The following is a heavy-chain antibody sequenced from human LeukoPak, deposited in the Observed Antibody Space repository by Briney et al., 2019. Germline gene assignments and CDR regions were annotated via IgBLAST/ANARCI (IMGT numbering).Heavy chain of an antibody. J-gene: IGHJ5*02. Sequence: ASETLSLTCTVSGGSISSSSYYWGWIRNPPGKGLEWIEAIHYSGTMSYNPSLMSPVTLPVDTSKNQFSLKLTSVTAADTAVYYCARQGHNTSRYYLDWFDPWGQGTLVTVSS. D-gene: IGHD3-16*01. CDR3: ARQGHNTSRYYLDWFDP. CDR1: GGSISSSSYY. CDR2: IHYSGTM. V-gene: IGHV4-39*01.